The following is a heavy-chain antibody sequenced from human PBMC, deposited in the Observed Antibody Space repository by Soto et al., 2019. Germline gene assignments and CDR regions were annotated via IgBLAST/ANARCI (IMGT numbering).Heavy chain of an antibody. J-gene: IGHJ6*02. CDR3: AMLGGWSGGSNDMDV. Sequence: EVQLVESGGGLVQPGGSLRLSCAASGLIFSDYHMDWVRQAPGKGLEWVGRIRRKANSYTTEYAASGKGRFTISRGDSKDSLYLQMNRLKTEDAAVYYCAMLGGWSGGSNDMDVWGQGTRVTVSS. CDR1: GLIFSDYH. V-gene: IGHV3-72*01. CDR2: IRRKANSYTT. D-gene: IGHD2-15*01.